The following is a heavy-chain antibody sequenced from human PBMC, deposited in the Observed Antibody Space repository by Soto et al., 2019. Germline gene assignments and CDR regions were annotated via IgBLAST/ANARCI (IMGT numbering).Heavy chain of an antibody. CDR3: ARHHDYGDYAEYFQH. D-gene: IGHD4-17*01. V-gene: IGHV3-11*01. CDR1: GFTFSDYY. Sequence: PGGSLRLSCAASGFTFSDYYMSWIRQAPGKGLEWVSYISSSGSTIYYADSVKGRFTISRDNAKNSLYLQMNSLRAEDTAVYYCARHHDYGDYAEYFQHWGQGTLVTVSS. J-gene: IGHJ1*01. CDR2: ISSSGSTI.